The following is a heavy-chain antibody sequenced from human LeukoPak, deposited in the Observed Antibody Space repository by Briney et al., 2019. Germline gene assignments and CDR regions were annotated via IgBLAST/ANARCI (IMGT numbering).Heavy chain of an antibody. D-gene: IGHD2-15*01. CDR2: ISTSGST. Sequence: SETLSLTCTVSGGSISSYYWSWIRQPAGKGLESIGHISTSGSTNYNPSLKSRVTMSVDTSKNQFSLKLSSVTAADTAVYYCARGSFGYCSGGSCYLRSWFDPWGQGTLVTVSS. V-gene: IGHV4-4*07. J-gene: IGHJ5*02. CDR1: GGSISSYY. CDR3: ARGSFGYCSGGSCYLRSWFDP.